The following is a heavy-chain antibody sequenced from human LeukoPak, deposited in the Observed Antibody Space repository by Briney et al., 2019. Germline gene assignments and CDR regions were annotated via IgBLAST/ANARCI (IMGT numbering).Heavy chain of an antibody. CDR1: GFNVYSNY. CDR3: ARGDGYCFDY. V-gene: IGHV3-66*01. CDR2: IYPGGST. J-gene: IGHJ4*02. Sequence: GGSLILSCAASGFNVYSNYMNWVRQTPGKGLEWVSLIYPGGSTYYADSVKGRFTISRDNSKNTVYLQMNSLRAEDTAVYFCARGDGYCFDYWGQGSLVTVSS. D-gene: IGHD5-24*01.